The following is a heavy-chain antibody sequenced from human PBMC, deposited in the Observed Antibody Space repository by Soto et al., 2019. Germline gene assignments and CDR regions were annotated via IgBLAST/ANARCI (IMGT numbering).Heavy chain of an antibody. CDR1: GGTFSTYA. J-gene: IGHJ6*02. CDR2: IIPIFGTA. Sequence: QVQLVQSGAEVKKPGSSVKVSCKSSGGTFSTYAISWVRQAPGQGLEWMGGIIPIFGTANYAQKFQGRVTITADQSTTTAYMELICLRSEDTAVYYCARDEMVVGTGSRTWHYYYGMDVWGQGTTVTVSS. V-gene: IGHV1-69*12. D-gene: IGHD2-15*01. CDR3: ARDEMVVGTGSRTWHYYYGMDV.